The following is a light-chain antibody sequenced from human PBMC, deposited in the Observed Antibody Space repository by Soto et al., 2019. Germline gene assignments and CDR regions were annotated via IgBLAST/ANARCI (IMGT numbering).Light chain of an antibody. CDR3: QQYDTYPLT. Sequence: DIQMAQSPSTLSASVGDRVTITCRASQNIDSWLAWYQHKPGKAAKVLIYDASSLETGVPSRFSGSVSGTEFSLTISSLRPDDFATYYCQQYDTYPLTFGQGTKVEIK. V-gene: IGKV1-5*01. CDR2: DAS. CDR1: QNIDSW. J-gene: IGKJ1*01.